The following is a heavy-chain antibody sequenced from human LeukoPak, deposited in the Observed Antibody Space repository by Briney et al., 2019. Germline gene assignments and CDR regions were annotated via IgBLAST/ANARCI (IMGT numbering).Heavy chain of an antibody. J-gene: IGHJ4*02. Sequence: PSETLSLTCTVSGGSISSYYWSWIRQPPGKGLEWIGYIYYSGSTNYNPSLKGRVTISVDTSKNQFSLKLSSVTAADTAVYYCARHMFTGGKPTTLDYWGQGTLVTVSS. CDR2: IYYSGST. D-gene: IGHD4-23*01. V-gene: IGHV4-59*08. CDR3: ARHMFTGGKPTTLDY. CDR1: GGSISSYY.